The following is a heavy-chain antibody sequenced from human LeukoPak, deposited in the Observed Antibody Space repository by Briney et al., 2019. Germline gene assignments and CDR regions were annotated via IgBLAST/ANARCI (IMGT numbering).Heavy chain of an antibody. CDR2: IINSGNST. CDR3: ANSLALGEC. J-gene: IGHJ4*02. V-gene: IGHV3-23*01. D-gene: IGHD3-3*01. CDR1: GFSFNRYA. Sequence: PGGSLRLSCVASGFSFNRYAMTWVRQAPGKGLEWVSGIINSGNSTYYADFVKGRFTISRDNSKNTLYLQMNSLRVEDTAVYYCANSLALGECWGQGTLVTVSS.